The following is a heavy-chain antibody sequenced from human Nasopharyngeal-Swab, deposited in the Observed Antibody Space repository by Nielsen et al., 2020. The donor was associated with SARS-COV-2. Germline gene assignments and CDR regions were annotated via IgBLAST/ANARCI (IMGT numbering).Heavy chain of an antibody. V-gene: IGHV3-23*01. Sequence: GESLKISCAASGFTFNTYAISWVRQAPGKGLEWVSVISGSDYSTKYADSVKGRLTISRDNSKNTVNLQMNSLKTEDTAVYYCTRGGIVGPPELGMDVWGQGTTVTVSS. CDR1: GFTFNTYA. CDR3: TRGGIVGPPELGMDV. D-gene: IGHD1-26*01. CDR2: ISGSDYST. J-gene: IGHJ6*02.